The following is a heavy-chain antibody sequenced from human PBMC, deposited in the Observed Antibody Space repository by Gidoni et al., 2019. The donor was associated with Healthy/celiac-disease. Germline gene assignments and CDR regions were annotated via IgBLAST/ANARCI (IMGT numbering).Heavy chain of an antibody. J-gene: IGHJ4*02. CDR3: ARGAYDILTGYLYYFDY. V-gene: IGHV4-31*03. CDR2: IYYSGST. CDR1: GGSISSVGYY. Sequence: QVQLQESGPGLVKPSQTLSLTCTVSGGSISSVGYYWSWIRQHPGKGLEWIGYIYYSGSTYYNPSLKSRVTISVDTSKNQFSLKLSSVTAADTAVYYCARGAYDILTGYLYYFDYWGQGTLVTVSS. D-gene: IGHD3-9*01.